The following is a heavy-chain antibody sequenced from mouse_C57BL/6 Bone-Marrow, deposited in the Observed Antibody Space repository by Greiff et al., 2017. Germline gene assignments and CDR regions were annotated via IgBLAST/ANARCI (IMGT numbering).Heavy chain of an antibody. J-gene: IGHJ2*01. CDR2: IYPGSGST. CDR3: ARREEFYYYKDY. CDR1: GYTFTSYW. Sequence: QVQLQQPGAELVKPGASVKMSCKASGYTFTSYWITWVKQRPGQGLEWIGDIYPGSGSTNYNEKFKSKATLTVDTSSSTAYMQLSSLTSEDSAVYYCARREEFYYYKDYWGQGTTLTVSS. V-gene: IGHV1-55*01. D-gene: IGHD1-1*01.